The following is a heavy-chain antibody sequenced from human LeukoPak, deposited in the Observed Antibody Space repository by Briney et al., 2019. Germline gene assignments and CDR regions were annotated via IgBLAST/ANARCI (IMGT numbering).Heavy chain of an antibody. J-gene: IGHJ4*02. Sequence: GGSLRLSCAASGFTLTSDSMNWVRQAPGKGLEWISYISSGATTTYYADFVKGRFTISRDNAKNSSYLQMNSLRVDDTAVYYCAKGTVGAKYWGQGTLVIVSS. D-gene: IGHD1-26*01. V-gene: IGHV3-48*04. CDR2: ISSGATTT. CDR3: AKGTVGAKY. CDR1: GFTLTSDS.